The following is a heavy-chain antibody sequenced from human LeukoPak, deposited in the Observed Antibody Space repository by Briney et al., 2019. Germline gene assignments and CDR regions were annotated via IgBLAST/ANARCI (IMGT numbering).Heavy chain of an antibody. CDR3: AKHLLKNYYYGMDV. CDR1: GFTFSSYA. CDR2: ISGSGGST. J-gene: IGHJ6*02. Sequence: GGSLRLSCAASGFTFSSYAMSWVRQAPGPGLEWVSAISGSGGSTYYADSVKGRFTISRDNSKNTLYLQMNSLRAEDTAIYYCAKHLLKNYYYGMDVWGQGTTVTVSS. V-gene: IGHV3-23*01.